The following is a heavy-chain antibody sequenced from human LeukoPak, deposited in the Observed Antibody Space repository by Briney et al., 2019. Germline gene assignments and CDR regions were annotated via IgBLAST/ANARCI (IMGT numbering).Heavy chain of an antibody. CDR2: INGDGSST. D-gene: IGHD4-11*01. CDR1: GFTFSSYW. Sequence: GGSLRLSCAASGFTFSSYWMHWVRQAPGKGLVWVSRINGDGSSTSYADSVKGRFTISRDNAKNTLYLQMNSLRAEDTAVYYCARGSDSNYPGYWGQGTLVTVSS. CDR3: ARGSDSNYPGY. V-gene: IGHV3-74*01. J-gene: IGHJ4*02.